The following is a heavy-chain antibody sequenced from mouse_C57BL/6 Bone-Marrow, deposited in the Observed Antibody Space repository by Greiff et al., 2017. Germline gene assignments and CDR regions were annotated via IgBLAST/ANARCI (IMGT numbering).Heavy chain of an antibody. V-gene: IGHV1-81*01. Sequence: QVQLQQSGAELARPGASVKLSCKASGYTFPSYGISWVKQRTGQGLERSGEIYPRSGNHYYNEQLKGKATLPANKSHRPADMELRSLTSEDAAVYFCAIARHGVYCWYFDVWGTGTTVTVSS. CDR2: IYPRSGNH. CDR1: GYTFPSYG. D-gene: IGHD2-1*01. CDR3: AIARHGVYCWYFDV. J-gene: IGHJ1*03.